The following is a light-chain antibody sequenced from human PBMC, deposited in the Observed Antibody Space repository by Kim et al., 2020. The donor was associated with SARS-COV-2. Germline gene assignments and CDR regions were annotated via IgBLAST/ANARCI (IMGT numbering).Light chain of an antibody. CDR2: DVS. J-gene: IGLJ1*01. CDR3: SSYTSSTTLV. V-gene: IGLV2-14*03. CDR1: SNDVGGYTY. Sequence: LTQPASVSGSPGQSITISCTGTSNDVGGYTYVSWYQQHPGKAPKLMIYDVSNRPSGVSNRFSGSKSGNTASLTISGLQAEDESDYYCSSYTSSTTLVFGTGTKVTVL.